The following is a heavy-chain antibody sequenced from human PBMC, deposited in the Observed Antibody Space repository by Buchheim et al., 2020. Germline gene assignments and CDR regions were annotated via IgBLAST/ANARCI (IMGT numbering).Heavy chain of an antibody. Sequence: QVHLVQSGAEVKKPGASVKVSCKASGYTFTSYDINWVRQATGQGLEWMGWMNPNSGNTGYAQKFQGRVTMTRNTSISTAYMELSSLRSEDTAVYYCARGVLGYDFWSGYYTKNWFDPWGQGTL. CDR3: ARGVLGYDFWSGYYTKNWFDP. J-gene: IGHJ5*02. D-gene: IGHD3-3*01. CDR1: GYTFTSYD. CDR2: MNPNSGNT. V-gene: IGHV1-8*01.